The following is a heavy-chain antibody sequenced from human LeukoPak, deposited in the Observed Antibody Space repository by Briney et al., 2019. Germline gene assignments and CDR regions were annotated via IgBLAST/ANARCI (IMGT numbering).Heavy chain of an antibody. Sequence: GGSLRLSCAASGFTFSSYAMSWVRQAPGKGLEWVSAISGSGGSTYYADSVKGRFTISGDNSKNTLYLQMNSLRAEDTAVYYCANLDYGDFDAFDIWGQGTMVTVSS. D-gene: IGHD4-17*01. J-gene: IGHJ3*02. CDR3: ANLDYGDFDAFDI. V-gene: IGHV3-23*01. CDR1: GFTFSSYA. CDR2: ISGSGGST.